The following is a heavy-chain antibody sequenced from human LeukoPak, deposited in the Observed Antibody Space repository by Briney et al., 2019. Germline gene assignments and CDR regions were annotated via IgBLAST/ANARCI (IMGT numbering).Heavy chain of an antibody. Sequence: SETLSLTCTVSGGSISSYYWSWIRQPPGKGLEWIGYIYYSGNTNYNPSLKSRVTLSVDTSKNQLSLKLSSVTAADTAVYYCARYPNYYYYMDVWGKGTTVTISS. CDR2: IYYSGNT. CDR3: ARYPNYYYYMDV. J-gene: IGHJ6*03. V-gene: IGHV4-59*01. CDR1: GGSISSYY.